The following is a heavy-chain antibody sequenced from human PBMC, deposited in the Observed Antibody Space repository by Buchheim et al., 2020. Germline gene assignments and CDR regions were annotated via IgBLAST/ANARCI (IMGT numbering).Heavy chain of an antibody. D-gene: IGHD3-16*01. V-gene: IGHV3-30-3*01. J-gene: IGHJ6*02. CDR2: ISYDGSNK. CDR3: ARDYMITHHYYGMDV. CDR1: GFTFSSYA. Sequence: QVQLVESGGGVVQPGRSLRLSCAASGFTFSSYAMHWVRQAPGKGLEWVAVISYDGSNKYYADSVKGRFIISRDNAKNSLYLQMNSLRAEDTAVYYCARDYMITHHYYGMDVWGQGTT.